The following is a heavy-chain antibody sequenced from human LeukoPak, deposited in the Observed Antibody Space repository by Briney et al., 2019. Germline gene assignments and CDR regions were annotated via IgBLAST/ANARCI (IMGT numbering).Heavy chain of an antibody. J-gene: IGHJ4*02. Sequence: SETLSLTCTVSGGSISSYYWSWIRQPPGKGLEWIGYIYYSGGTNYKSSLKSRVTISVDMSKNQFSLKLNSVTAADTAVYYCARGKFHFDYWGQRALVTVSS. V-gene: IGHV4-59*01. CDR2: IYYSGGT. CDR1: GGSISSYY. CDR3: ARGKFHFDY.